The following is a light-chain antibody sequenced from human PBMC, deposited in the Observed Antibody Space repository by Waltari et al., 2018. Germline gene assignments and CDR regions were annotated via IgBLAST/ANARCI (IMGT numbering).Light chain of an antibody. CDR3: QQYGSSIMYT. V-gene: IGKV3-20*01. CDR2: GAS. CDR1: QSITKRY. Sequence: EFTQSPGTLSLSPGERATLSCRASQSITKRYFAWYQQKPGQAPRLLIYGASSRAAGIPDRFSGAGSGTDFTLTISRLEPEDSAVYYCQQYGSSIMYTFGQGTKLEIK. J-gene: IGKJ2*01.